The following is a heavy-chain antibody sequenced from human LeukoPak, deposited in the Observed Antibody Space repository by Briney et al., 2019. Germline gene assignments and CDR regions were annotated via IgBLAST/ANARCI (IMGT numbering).Heavy chain of an antibody. CDR1: GGSISSSSYY. Sequence: PSETLSLTCTVSGGSISSSSYYWGWIRQPPGKGLEWIGSIYYSGSAYYNPSLKSRVTISLDTSQNQFSLELSSVTAADTAVYYCARRRITPLPFDYWGQGTLVTVSS. CDR2: IYYSGSA. D-gene: IGHD1-14*01. CDR3: ARRRITPLPFDY. J-gene: IGHJ4*02. V-gene: IGHV4-39*01.